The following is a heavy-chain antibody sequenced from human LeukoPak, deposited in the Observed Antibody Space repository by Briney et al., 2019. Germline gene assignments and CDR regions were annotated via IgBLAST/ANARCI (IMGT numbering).Heavy chain of an antibody. CDR3: ARGTYYYGSGSYYRGNWFDP. V-gene: IGHV1-8*02. D-gene: IGHD3-10*01. J-gene: IGHJ5*02. Sequence: VSVKVSCKASGYTFTGYYIHWVRQAPGQGLEWMGWMNPNSGNTGYAQKFQGRVTMTRNTSISAAYMELSSLRSEDTAVYYCARGTYYYGSGSYYRGNWFDPWGQGTLVTVSS. CDR1: GYTFTGYY. CDR2: MNPNSGNT.